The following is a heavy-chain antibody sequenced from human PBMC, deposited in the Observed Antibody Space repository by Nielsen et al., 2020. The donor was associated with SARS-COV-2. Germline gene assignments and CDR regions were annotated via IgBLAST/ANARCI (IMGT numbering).Heavy chain of an antibody. V-gene: IGHV4-34*01. J-gene: IGHJ4*02. D-gene: IGHD3-22*01. CDR3: ARQNYYDSSGYPSVGVVDY. CDR1: GGSFSGYY. CDR2: INHSGST. Sequence: SETLSLTCAVYGGSFSGYYWSWIRQPPGKGLEWIGEINHSGSTNYNPSLKSRVTISVDTSKNQFSLKLSSVTAADTAVYYCARQNYYDSSGYPSVGVVDYWGQGTLVTVSS.